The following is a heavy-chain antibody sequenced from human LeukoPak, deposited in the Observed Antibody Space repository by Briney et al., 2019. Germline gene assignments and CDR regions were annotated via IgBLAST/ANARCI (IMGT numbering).Heavy chain of an antibody. CDR1: GYTFTGYY. Sequence: APVKVSCKASGYTFTGYYMHWVRQAPGQGLEWMGWINPNSGGTNYAQKFQGRVTMTRDTSISTAYMELSRLRSDDTAVYYCARAQQLVPGLNYYYYGMDVWGQGTTVTVSS. V-gene: IGHV1-2*02. J-gene: IGHJ6*02. CDR3: ARAQQLVPGLNYYYYGMDV. CDR2: INPNSGGT. D-gene: IGHD6-13*01.